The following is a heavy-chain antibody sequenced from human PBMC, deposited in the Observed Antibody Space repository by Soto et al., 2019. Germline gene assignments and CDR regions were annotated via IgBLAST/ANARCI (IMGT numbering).Heavy chain of an antibody. Sequence: SETLSLTCTVSGWSINTYYWSWIRQPPGKGLEWIGYIYYRANPNYNPSLKSRVTLSQDTSKNQFSLKLSSVNAADTAVYYCARHYGDGYDYVDYWGQGILVTGSS. CDR2: IYYRANP. J-gene: IGHJ4*02. CDR1: GWSINTYY. D-gene: IGHD5-12*01. V-gene: IGHV4-59*08. CDR3: ARHYGDGYDYVDY.